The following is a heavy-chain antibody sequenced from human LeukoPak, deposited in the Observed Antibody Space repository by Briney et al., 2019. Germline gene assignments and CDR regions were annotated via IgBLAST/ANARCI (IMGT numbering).Heavy chain of an antibody. J-gene: IGHJ1*01. D-gene: IGHD2-2*01. CDR1: GFTFSTYW. CDR3: AREGFPPGVLH. CDR2: IKPDGSDK. Sequence: GGSLRLSCEASGFTFSTYWMSWVCQAPGKGPECVANIKPDGSDKYYVDSMKGRFTISRGNAKNSLYLQMNNLRAEDTAVYYCAREGFPPGVLHWGQGTLVTVSS. V-gene: IGHV3-7*01.